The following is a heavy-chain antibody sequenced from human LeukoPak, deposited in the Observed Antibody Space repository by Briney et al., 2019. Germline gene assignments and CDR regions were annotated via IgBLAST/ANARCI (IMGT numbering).Heavy chain of an antibody. Sequence: ASVKVSCKASGYTFTGYYMHWVRQAPGQGLEWMGWINPNSGGTNYAQKFRGRVTMTRDTSISTAYMELSRLRSDDTAVYYCARARGAYYYDSSGYLTDAFDIWGQGTMVTVSS. CDR1: GYTFTGYY. CDR3: ARARGAYYYDSSGYLTDAFDI. D-gene: IGHD3-22*01. CDR2: INPNSGGT. J-gene: IGHJ3*02. V-gene: IGHV1-2*02.